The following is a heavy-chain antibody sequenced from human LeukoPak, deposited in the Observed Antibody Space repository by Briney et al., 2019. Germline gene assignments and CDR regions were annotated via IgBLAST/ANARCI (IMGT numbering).Heavy chain of an antibody. J-gene: IGHJ4*02. CDR1: GFPFSSYA. Sequence: LAGGSLRLSCVVSGFPFSSYAMSWVRQAPGKGLEWVSGISGSGDDTYYAASVKGRFIVSRDTSMNTLYLQMNSLRAEDTAVYYCAKDPLNTLMVSPTFDYWGQGTLVTVSS. CDR3: AKDPLNTLMVSPTFDY. D-gene: IGHD5-18*01. V-gene: IGHV3-23*01. CDR2: ISGSGDDT.